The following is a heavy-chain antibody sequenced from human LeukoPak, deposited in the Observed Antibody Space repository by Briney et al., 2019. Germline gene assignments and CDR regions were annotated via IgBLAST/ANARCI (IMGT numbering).Heavy chain of an antibody. J-gene: IGHJ3*02. CDR1: GGSISSSSYY. V-gene: IGHV4-39*07. CDR2: IYYSGST. D-gene: IGHD3-22*01. CDR3: ARDRFGHYYDSSGSDAFDI. Sequence: SETLSLTCTVSGGSISSSSYYWGWIRQPPGKGLEWIGSIYYSGSTYYNPSLKSRVTISVDTSKNQFSLKLSSVTAADTAVYYCARDRFGHYYDSSGSDAFDIWGQGTMVTVSS.